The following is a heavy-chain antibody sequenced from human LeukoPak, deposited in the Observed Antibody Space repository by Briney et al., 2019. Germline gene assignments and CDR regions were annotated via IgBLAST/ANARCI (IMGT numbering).Heavy chain of an antibody. CDR3: AREGGPGVVVPAAKSEAFDI. CDR1: GGTFSSYA. Sequence: GSSVKVSCKASGGTFSSYAISWVRQAPGQGLEWMGGIIPIFGTANYAQKFQGGVTITADKSTSTAYMELSSLRSEDTAVYYCAREGGPGVVVPAAKSEAFDIWGQGTMVTVSS. J-gene: IGHJ3*02. D-gene: IGHD2-2*01. CDR2: IIPIFGTA. V-gene: IGHV1-69*06.